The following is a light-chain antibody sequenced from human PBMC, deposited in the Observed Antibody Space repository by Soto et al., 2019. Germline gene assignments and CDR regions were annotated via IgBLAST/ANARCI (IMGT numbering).Light chain of an antibody. V-gene: IGLV2-14*01. CDR3: NSYENSNKGV. J-gene: IGLJ1*01. Sequence: QSALTQPASVSGSPGQSITISCTGTSTDVGGYNSVSWYQHHPGKAPKLIIYEVSHRPTGVSNRFSGSKSGNKASLTISGLQAEDEADYYCNSYENSNKGVFGTGTKVTVL. CDR1: STDVGGYNS. CDR2: EVS.